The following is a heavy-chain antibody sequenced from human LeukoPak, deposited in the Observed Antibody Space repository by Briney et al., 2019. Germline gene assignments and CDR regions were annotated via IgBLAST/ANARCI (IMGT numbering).Heavy chain of an antibody. CDR2: IYYSGST. CDR1: GGSISNYY. Sequence: PSETLSLTCTVSGGSISNYYWSWIRQPPGKGLECIGYIYYSGSTNYNPSLKSRVTISVDTSKNQFSLRLSSVTAADTAVYYCARVRGAFDYWGQGTPGTGSP. CDR3: ARVRGAFDY. V-gene: IGHV4-59*01. D-gene: IGHD3-16*01. J-gene: IGHJ4*02.